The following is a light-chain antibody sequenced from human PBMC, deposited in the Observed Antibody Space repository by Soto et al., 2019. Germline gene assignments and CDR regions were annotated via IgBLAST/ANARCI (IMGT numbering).Light chain of an antibody. V-gene: IGKV3-11*01. CDR3: QQRSNRPRT. CDR2: DAS. J-gene: IGKJ1*01. CDR1: QSVSSY. Sequence: EIVLTQSPDTLSLSPGERATLSCRASQSVSSYLAWYQQKPGQAPRLLIYDASNRATGIPARFSGSGSGTDFTLTISSLEPEDFAVYYCQQRSNRPRTFGQGTKVDTK.